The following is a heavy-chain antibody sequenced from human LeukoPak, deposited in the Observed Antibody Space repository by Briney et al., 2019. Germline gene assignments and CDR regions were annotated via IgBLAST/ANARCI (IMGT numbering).Heavy chain of an antibody. CDR1: GYTFTGYY. D-gene: IGHD2-15*01. CDR3: ARGFRSVAVVDDTPLSDY. J-gene: IGHJ4*02. Sequence: ASVKVSCKASGYTFTGYYMHWVRQAPGQGLEWMGWINPNSGGTNYAQKFQGRVTITADKSTTTAYMELSSLRSEDTAMYYCARGFRSVAVVDDTPLSDYWGQGTLVTVSS. V-gene: IGHV1-2*02. CDR2: INPNSGGT.